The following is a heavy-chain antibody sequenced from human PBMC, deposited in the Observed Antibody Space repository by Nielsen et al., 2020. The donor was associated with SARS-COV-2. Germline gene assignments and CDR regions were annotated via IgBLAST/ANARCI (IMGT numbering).Heavy chain of an antibody. CDR3: ARGTVVVAATLYFQH. CDR1: GYTFTSDD. D-gene: IGHD2-15*01. CDR2: INTYNGNT. J-gene: IGHJ1*01. Sequence: ASVKVSCKASGYTFTSDDISWVRQAPGQGLEWMGWINTYNGNTNYAQNLQGRVTMTTDTSTSTVYMELRSLRSDDTAVYYCARGTVVVAATLYFQHWGQGTLVTVSS. V-gene: IGHV1-18*04.